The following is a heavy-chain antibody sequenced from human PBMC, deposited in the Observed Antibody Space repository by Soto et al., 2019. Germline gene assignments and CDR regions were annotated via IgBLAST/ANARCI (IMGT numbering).Heavy chain of an antibody. CDR1: GDTFSSYA. D-gene: IGHD6-13*01. V-gene: IGHV1-69*13. CDR2: IIPIFGTA. J-gene: IGHJ6*02. CDR3: ASPWGQQRARGYYYYDMDD. Sequence: SVKVSCKASGDTFSSYAISWVRQAPGQGLEWMGGIIPIFGTAIYAQKFQGRVTITADESTSTAYMELSSLRSEDTAVYYCASPWGQQRARGYYYYDMDDWGEETTIAIAS.